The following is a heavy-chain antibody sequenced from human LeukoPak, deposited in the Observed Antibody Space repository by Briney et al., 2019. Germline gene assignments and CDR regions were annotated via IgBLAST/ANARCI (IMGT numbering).Heavy chain of an antibody. CDR3: VKDHFGSGDY. CDR2: IKQDGSEK. V-gene: IGHV3-7*04. Sequence: GGSLRLSCAASGFTFSIYWMTWVRQAPGKGLEWVANIKQDGSEKYYLDSVKGRFTISKDNSKNTLYLQMSSLRAEDTAVYYCVKDHFGSGDYWGQGTLVTVSS. J-gene: IGHJ4*02. D-gene: IGHD3-10*01. CDR1: GFTFSIYW.